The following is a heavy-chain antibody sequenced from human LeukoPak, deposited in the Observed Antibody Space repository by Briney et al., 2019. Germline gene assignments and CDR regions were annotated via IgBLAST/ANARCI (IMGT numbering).Heavy chain of an antibody. CDR1: GFTVSTNY. D-gene: IGHD1-1*01. CDR2: LYSGGNT. Sequence: PGGSLRLSCVASGFTVSTNYMTWVRQAPGKGLEWLSVLYSGGNTYYADSVKGRFTISRDNSKNTLYLQMYSLRAEDTAVYYCAKVEGASKASVYWGQGALVTVSS. V-gene: IGHV3-53*01. J-gene: IGHJ4*02. CDR3: AKVEGASKASVY.